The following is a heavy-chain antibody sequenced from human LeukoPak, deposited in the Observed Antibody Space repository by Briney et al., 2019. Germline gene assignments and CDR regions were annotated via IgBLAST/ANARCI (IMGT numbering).Heavy chain of an antibody. CDR1: GFTFSDYN. CDR2: ITSIGTYI. Sequence: GGSLRLSCAASGFTFSDYNMNWVRQAPGKAMEWVSSITSIGTYIFYADSVKGRFTISRDNAKNSLYLQMNSLRAEDTAVYYCARVYYYGSGDVWGKGTTVTISS. V-gene: IGHV3-21*01. D-gene: IGHD3-10*01. J-gene: IGHJ6*04. CDR3: ARVYYYGSGDV.